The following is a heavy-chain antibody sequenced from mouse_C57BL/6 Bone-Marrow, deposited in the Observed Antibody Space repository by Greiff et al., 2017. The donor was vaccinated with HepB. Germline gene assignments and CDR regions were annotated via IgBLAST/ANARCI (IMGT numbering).Heavy chain of an antibody. CDR1: GYTFTSYW. D-gene: IGHD1-1*01. Sequence: QVQLKQPGAELVKPGASVKLSCKASGYTFTSYWMHWVTQRPGQGLEWIGMIHPNSGSTNYNEKFKSKATLTVDKSSRTAYMQLSSLTSEDSAVYYCAREYGSSHYFDYWGQGTTLTVSS. V-gene: IGHV1-64*01. CDR3: AREYGSSHYFDY. J-gene: IGHJ2*01. CDR2: IHPNSGST.